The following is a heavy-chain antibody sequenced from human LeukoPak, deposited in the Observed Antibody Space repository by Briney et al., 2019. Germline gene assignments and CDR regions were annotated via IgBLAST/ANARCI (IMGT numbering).Heavy chain of an antibody. CDR1: GYTFTSHG. Sequence: ASVKVSCKASGYTFTSHGLSWARQAPGQGLEWVGWISLSSGDTNYAQEFQERISMTRDTSTSTAYMELRSLRSDDTAVYYCARDPGGNWGFDHWGQGALVTVSS. J-gene: IGHJ4*02. V-gene: IGHV1-18*04. CDR3: ARDPGGNWGFDH. CDR2: ISLSSGDT. D-gene: IGHD7-27*01.